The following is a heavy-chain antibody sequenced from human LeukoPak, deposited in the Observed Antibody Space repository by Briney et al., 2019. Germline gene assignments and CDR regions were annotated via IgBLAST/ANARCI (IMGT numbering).Heavy chain of an antibody. V-gene: IGHV3-30*19. CDR3: ARPYNSGWYGDFDY. CDR2: ISYDANNK. CDR1: GFGFSSYD. J-gene: IGHJ4*02. D-gene: IGHD6-19*01. Sequence: GGSLRLSCAASGFGFSSYDMHWVRQVPGKGLEWVSVISYDANNKYYADSVKGRFTISRDNSKNTLYLQMNSLRVEDTAVYYCARPYNSGWYGDFDYWGQGTLVTVSS.